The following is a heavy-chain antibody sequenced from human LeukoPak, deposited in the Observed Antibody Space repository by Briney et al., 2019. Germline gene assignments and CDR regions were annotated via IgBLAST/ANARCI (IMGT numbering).Heavy chain of an antibody. CDR3: ARDNSVGDIAWWFDP. V-gene: IGHV1-46*01. CDR1: GYTCINNW. Sequence: ASVKVSCKASGYTCINNWMHWVRQAPGQGLEWVGLINPTGTTTLYAQKFQGRVTLTRDMSTSTDYMELRSLKSEDTAVYYCARDNSVGDIAWWFDPWGQGTLVTVSS. D-gene: IGHD3-10*01. CDR2: INPTGTTT. J-gene: IGHJ5*02.